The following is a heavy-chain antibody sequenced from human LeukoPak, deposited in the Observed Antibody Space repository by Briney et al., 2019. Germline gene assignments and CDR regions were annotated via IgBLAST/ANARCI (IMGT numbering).Heavy chain of an antibody. CDR3: ARGIVVVPAATHGKYFDY. CDR1: GGSFSGYY. J-gene: IGHJ4*02. V-gene: IGHV4-34*01. CDR2: INHSGST. D-gene: IGHD2-2*01. Sequence: PSDTLSLTCAVYGGSFSGYYWSWIRHPPGKGLEWIGEINHSGSTNYNPSLKSRVTISVDTSKNQFSLKLSSVTAADTAVYYCARGIVVVPAATHGKYFDYWGQGTLVTVSS.